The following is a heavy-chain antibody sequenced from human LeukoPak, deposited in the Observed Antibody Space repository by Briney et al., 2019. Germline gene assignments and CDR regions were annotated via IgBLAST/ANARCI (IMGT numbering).Heavy chain of an antibody. Sequence: SETLSLTCTVSGGSVSSGSYYWSWIRQPPGKGLEWIGYIYYSGNTNYNPSLKSRVTISVDTSKNQFSLKLNSVTAADTAVYYCARVTGKVAPPTYGMDVWGQGTTVTVSS. J-gene: IGHJ6*02. V-gene: IGHV4-61*01. CDR1: GGSVSSGSYY. CDR3: ARVTGKVAPPTYGMDV. D-gene: IGHD3-22*01. CDR2: IYYSGNT.